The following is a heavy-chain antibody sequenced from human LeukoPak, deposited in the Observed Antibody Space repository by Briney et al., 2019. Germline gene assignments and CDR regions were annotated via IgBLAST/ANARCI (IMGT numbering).Heavy chain of an antibody. J-gene: IGHJ1*01. Sequence: GGSLRLSCAASGFTFSSYGMHWVRQAPGKGLEWVAVIWYDGSSKYYADSVKGRFTISRDNSKNTLHLQMNSLRAEDTAVYYCATFLAIVTARDSLYFQHWGQGTLVTVSS. CDR1: GFTFSSYG. D-gene: IGHD3-3*02. CDR2: IWYDGSSK. CDR3: ATFLAIVTARDSLYFQH. V-gene: IGHV3-33*01.